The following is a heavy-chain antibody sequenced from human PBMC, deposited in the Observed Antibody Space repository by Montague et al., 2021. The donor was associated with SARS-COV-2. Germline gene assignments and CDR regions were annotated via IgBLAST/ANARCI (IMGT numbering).Heavy chain of an antibody. D-gene: IGHD5-18*01. CDR1: GGPISGSSYY. CDR2: IYYSGGT. V-gene: IGHV4-39*01. Sequence: SETLSLTCTVSGGPISGSSYYWGWIRQPPGKGLEWIGSIYYSGGTYYNPSLKSRVTISVDTSKNQFSLKLSSVTAADTAVYYCARTEIQVWSRRWFDPWGQGTLVTVSS. CDR3: ARTEIQVWSRRWFDP. J-gene: IGHJ5*02.